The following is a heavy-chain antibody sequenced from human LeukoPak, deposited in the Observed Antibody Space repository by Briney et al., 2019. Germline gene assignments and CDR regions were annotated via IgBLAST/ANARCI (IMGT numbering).Heavy chain of an antibody. J-gene: IGHJ4*02. Sequence: GASVKVSCKASGYTFTGYYMHWVRQAPGQGLEWMGWINPNSGGTNYAQKFQGRVTMTRDTSISTAYMELSRLRSDDTAVYHCARVPPGEAMVNFDYWGQGTLVTVSS. CDR1: GYTFTGYY. D-gene: IGHD5-18*01. CDR3: ARVPPGEAMVNFDY. CDR2: INPNSGGT. V-gene: IGHV1-2*02.